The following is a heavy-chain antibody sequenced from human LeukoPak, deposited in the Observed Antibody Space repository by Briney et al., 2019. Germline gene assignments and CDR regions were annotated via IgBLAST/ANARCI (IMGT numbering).Heavy chain of an antibody. D-gene: IGHD6-6*01. CDR3: ARGGDSSSSAGYDYYYYYGMDV. CDR1: GYTFTGYY. J-gene: IGHJ6*02. V-gene: IGHV1-2*02. Sequence: RASVKVSCKASGYTFTGYYMHWVRQAPGQGLEWMGWINPNSGGTNYAQKFQGRVTMTRDTSISTAYMELSRLRSDDTAVYYCARGGDSSSSAGYDYYYYYGMDVWGQGTTVTVSS. CDR2: INPNSGGT.